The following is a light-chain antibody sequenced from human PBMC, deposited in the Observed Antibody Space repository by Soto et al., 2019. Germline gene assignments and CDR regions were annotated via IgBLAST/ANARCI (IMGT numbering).Light chain of an antibody. CDR1: SSDVGGYNY. Sequence: QSALTQPASVSGSPGQSFTISCTGTSSDVGGYNYVSWYQQHPAKAPKLMIYDVSNRPSGVSNRFSGSKSDNTASLTISGLQAEDEADYYCSSYTSSSTLVFGGGTKLTVL. CDR3: SSYTSSSTLV. CDR2: DVS. J-gene: IGLJ2*01. V-gene: IGLV2-14*01.